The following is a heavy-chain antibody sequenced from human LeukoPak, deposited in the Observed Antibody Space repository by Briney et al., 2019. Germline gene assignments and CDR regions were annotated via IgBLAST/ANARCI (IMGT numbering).Heavy chain of an antibody. J-gene: IGHJ4*02. D-gene: IGHD1-7*01. CDR2: INHSGST. CDR3: ARPRFGTGITGTTFYYFDY. CDR1: GGSFSGYY. Sequence: SETLSHTCAVYGGSFSGYYWSWIRQPPGKGLEWIGEINHSGSTNYNPSLKSRVTISVDTSKNQFSLKLSSVTAADTAVYYCARPRFGTGITGTTFYYFDYWGQGTLVTVSS. V-gene: IGHV4-34*01.